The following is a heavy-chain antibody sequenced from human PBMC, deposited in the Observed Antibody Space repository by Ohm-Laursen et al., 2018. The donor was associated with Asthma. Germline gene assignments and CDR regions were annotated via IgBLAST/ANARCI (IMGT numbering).Heavy chain of an antibody. D-gene: IGHD6-19*01. CDR2: ISSSSSYI. Sequence: SLRLSCTASGFTFSSYSMNWVRQAPGKGLEWVSSISSSSSYIYYADSVKGRFTISRDNAKNSLYLQMNSLRAEDTAVYYCARGLSVPGIAVAGLDYWGQGTLVTVSS. CDR1: GFTFSSYS. J-gene: IGHJ4*02. V-gene: IGHV3-21*01. CDR3: ARGLSVPGIAVAGLDY.